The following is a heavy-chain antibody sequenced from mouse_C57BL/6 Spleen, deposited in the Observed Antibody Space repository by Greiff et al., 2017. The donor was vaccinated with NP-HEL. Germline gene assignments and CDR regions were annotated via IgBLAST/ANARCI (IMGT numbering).Heavy chain of an antibody. CDR2: ISSGSSTI. J-gene: IGHJ2*01. V-gene: IGHV5-17*01. Sequence: EVMLVESGGGLVKPGGSLKLSCAASGFTFSDYGMHWVRQAPEKGLEWVAYISSGSSTIYYADTVKGRFTISRDNAKNTLFLQMTSLRSEDTAMYYCAREGIYYYGSSSHFDYWGQGTTLTVSS. CDR3: AREGIYYYGSSSHFDY. CDR1: GFTFSDYG. D-gene: IGHD1-1*01.